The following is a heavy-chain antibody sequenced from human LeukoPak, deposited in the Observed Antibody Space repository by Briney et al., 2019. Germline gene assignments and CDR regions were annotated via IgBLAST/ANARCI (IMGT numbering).Heavy chain of an antibody. CDR1: GGSISNYY. J-gene: IGHJ6*03. Sequence: SETLSLTCTVSGGSISNYYWSWIRQPPGKGLEWIGYIYYSGSTNYNPSLKSRVTISVDTSRNQFSLKLNSVTAADTAVYFCAKGAHYFYYYMDVWGKGTTVTVSS. CDR2: IYYSGST. V-gene: IGHV4-59*01. CDR3: AKGAHYFYYYMDV.